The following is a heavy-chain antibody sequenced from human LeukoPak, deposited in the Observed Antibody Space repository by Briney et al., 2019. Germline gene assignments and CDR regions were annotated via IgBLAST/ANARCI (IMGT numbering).Heavy chain of an antibody. D-gene: IGHD1-1*01. CDR2: ISSSSSYI. CDR3: ARGGERSLRAFDI. CDR1: GFTFSSYS. J-gene: IGHJ3*02. V-gene: IGHV3-21*01. Sequence: GGSLRLSCAASGFTFSSYSMNWVRQAPGKGLEWVSSISSSSSYIYYADSVKGRFTISRDNAKNSLYLQMNSLRAEDTAVYYCARGGERSLRAFDIWGQGTMVTVSS.